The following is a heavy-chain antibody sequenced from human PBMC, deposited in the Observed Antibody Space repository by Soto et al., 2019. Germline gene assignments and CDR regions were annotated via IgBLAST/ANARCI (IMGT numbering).Heavy chain of an antibody. CDR1: GFTFSSYG. J-gene: IGHJ4*02. Sequence: PGGSPRLSCAASGFTFSSYGMHWVRQAPGKGLEWVAVISYDGSNKYYADSVKGRFTISRDNSKNTLYLQMNSLRAEDTAVYYCAKDRPLGYFDYWGQGTLVTVSS. V-gene: IGHV3-30*18. CDR3: AKDRPLGYFDY. CDR2: ISYDGSNK.